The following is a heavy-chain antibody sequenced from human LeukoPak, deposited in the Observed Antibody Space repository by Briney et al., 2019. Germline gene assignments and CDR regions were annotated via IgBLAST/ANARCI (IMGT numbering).Heavy chain of an antibody. CDR2: IIPIFGTA. CDR1: GGTFSSYA. J-gene: IGHJ5*02. D-gene: IGHD2-2*01. Sequence: SVKVSCKASGGTFSSYAISWVRQAPGQELEWMGGIIPIFGTANYAQKFQGRVTITADESTSTAYMELSSLRSEDTAVYYCSSTNMDLNWFDPWGQGTLVTVSS. V-gene: IGHV1-69*13. CDR3: SSTNMDLNWFDP.